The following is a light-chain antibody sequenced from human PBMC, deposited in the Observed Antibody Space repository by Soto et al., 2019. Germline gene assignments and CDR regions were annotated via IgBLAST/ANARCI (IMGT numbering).Light chain of an antibody. CDR3: QQRSNRPPIT. Sequence: EIVLTPSPATLSLSPGERATLSCRASQSVSTFLAWYQQKPGQAPRLLIYDASNRATGIPARFSGSGSGTDFTLTISSLEPEDFAVYYCQQRSNRPPITFGQGTRLEIK. CDR1: QSVSTF. V-gene: IGKV3-11*01. CDR2: DAS. J-gene: IGKJ5*01.